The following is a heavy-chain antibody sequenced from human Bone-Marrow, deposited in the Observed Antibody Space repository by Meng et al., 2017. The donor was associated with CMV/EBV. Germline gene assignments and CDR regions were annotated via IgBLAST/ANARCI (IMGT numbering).Heavy chain of an antibody. J-gene: IGHJ3*02. CDR1: GGSIVSSSYY. CDR2: FYYSGIT. D-gene: IGHD2-15*01. CDR3: ARSGGNDAFDI. Sequence: SETLSLTCTVSGGSIVSSSYYWGWIRQPPGKGLEWIWIFYYSGITYFRPYLKSRVTKSVDTSKHQSSLTLSSLTAPDTAVYCCARSGGNDAFDIWGQGTMVTVSS. V-gene: IGHV4-39*07.